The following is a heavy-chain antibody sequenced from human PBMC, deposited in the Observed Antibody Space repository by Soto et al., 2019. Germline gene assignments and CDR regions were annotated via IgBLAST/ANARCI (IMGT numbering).Heavy chain of an antibody. J-gene: IGHJ4*02. CDR2: IYYSGST. D-gene: IGHD3-10*01. CDR1: GGSISSSSYY. Sequence: SETLSLTCTVSGGSISSSSYYWGWIRQPPGKGLEWIGSIYYSGSTYYNPSLKSRVTISVDTSKNQFSLKLSSVTAADTAVYYCARQGGYYGSGSYSDYWGQGTLVTVSS. CDR3: ARQGGYYGSGSYSDY. V-gene: IGHV4-39*01.